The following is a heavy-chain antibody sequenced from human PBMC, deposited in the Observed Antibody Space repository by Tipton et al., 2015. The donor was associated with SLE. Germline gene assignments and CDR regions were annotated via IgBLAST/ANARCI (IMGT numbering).Heavy chain of an antibody. CDR2: INSDGSST. V-gene: IGHV3-74*01. Sequence: SLRLSCAASGFTFSNYWMHWVRQAPGKGLVWVSRINSDGSSTNYADSVKGRFTISRDNAKNALYLQMNSLRAEDTAVYYCARGSQQLVYWGQGTLVTVSS. J-gene: IGHJ4*02. CDR3: ARGSQQLVY. CDR1: GFTFSNYW. D-gene: IGHD6-13*01.